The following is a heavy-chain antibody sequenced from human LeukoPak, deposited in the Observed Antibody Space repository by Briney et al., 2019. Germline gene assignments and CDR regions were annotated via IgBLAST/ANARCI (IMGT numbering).Heavy chain of an antibody. Sequence: SQTLSLTCTVSVGSISSGSYYWSWIRQPAGKGLEWIGRIYTSGSTNYNPSLKSRVTISVDTSKNQLSLKLSSVTAADTAVYYCARESQYYDFWSCYSETYSAIDYWGQGTLVTVSS. CDR1: VGSISSGSYY. CDR2: IYTSGST. CDR3: ARESQYYDFWSCYSETYSAIDY. J-gene: IGHJ4*02. D-gene: IGHD3-3*01. V-gene: IGHV4-61*02.